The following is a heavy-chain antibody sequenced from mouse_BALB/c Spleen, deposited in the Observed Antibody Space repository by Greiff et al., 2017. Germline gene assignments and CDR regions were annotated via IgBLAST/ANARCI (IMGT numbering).Heavy chain of an antibody. CDR3: ARDGFAY. CDR1: GFAFSSYD. V-gene: IGHV5-12-1*01. CDR2: ISSGGGST. Sequence: EVKLMESGGGLVKPGGSLKLSCAASGFAFSSYDMSWVRQTPEKRLEWVAYISSGGGSTYYPDTVKGRFTISRDNAKNTLYLQMSSLKSEDTAMYYCARDGFAYWGQGTLVTVSA. J-gene: IGHJ3*01.